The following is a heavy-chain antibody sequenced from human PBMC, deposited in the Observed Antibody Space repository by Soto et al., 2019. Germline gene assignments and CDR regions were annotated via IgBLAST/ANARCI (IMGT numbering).Heavy chain of an antibody. J-gene: IGHJ3*02. V-gene: IGHV4-61*05. CDR3: AREYYYDSSGYLTMGAFDI. CDR2: IYYSGST. CDR1: GGSISSSSYY. D-gene: IGHD3-22*01. Sequence: PSETLSLTCTVSGGSISSSSYYWGWIRQPPGKGLEWIGYIYYSGSTNYNPSLKSRVTISVDTSKNQFSLKLSSVTAADTAVYYCAREYYYDSSGYLTMGAFDIWGQGTMVTVSS.